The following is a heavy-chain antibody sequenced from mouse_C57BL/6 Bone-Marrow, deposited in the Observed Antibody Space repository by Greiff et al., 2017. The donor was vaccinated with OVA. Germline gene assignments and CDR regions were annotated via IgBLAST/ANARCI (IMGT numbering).Heavy chain of an antibody. CDR3: ARENCGSSFYAMDY. J-gene: IGHJ4*01. CDR1: GFNIKNTY. V-gene: IGHV14-3*01. Sequence: VQLKQSVAELVRPGASVKLSCTASGFNIKNTYMHWVKQRPEQGLEWIGRIDPANDNTKYAPKFQGKATLTADTSSNTAYLQLSSLSSEDTAVDCCARENCGSSFYAMDYWGQGTTVTVSS. CDR2: IDPANDNT. D-gene: IGHD1-1*01.